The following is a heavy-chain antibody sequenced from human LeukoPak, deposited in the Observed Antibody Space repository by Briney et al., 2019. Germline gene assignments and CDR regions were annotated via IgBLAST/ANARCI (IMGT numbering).Heavy chain of an antibody. Sequence: PSQTLSLTCTVSGGSISSGDYYWSWIRQPPGKGLGWIGYIYYSGSTYYNPSLKSRVTISVDTSKNQFSLKLSSVTAADTAVYYCARGDIVVGKDYWGQGTLVTVSS. CDR1: GGSISSGDYY. J-gene: IGHJ4*02. CDR3: ARGDIVVGKDY. V-gene: IGHV4-30-4*08. D-gene: IGHD2-2*01. CDR2: IYYSGST.